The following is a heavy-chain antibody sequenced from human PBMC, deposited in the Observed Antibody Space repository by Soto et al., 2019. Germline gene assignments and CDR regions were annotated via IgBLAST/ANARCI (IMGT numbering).Heavy chain of an antibody. Sequence: PSETLSLTCSVSGGSVSHNSYYWGWIRPHPGKGLVWVGSIFYTGTTYYSPSLKDRLSIPVDTSKNSFSLNLTSVTAADTAVYFCARLVVVAPVANVWGQGALVTVSS. CDR3: ARLVVVAPVANV. D-gene: IGHD2-21*01. CDR2: IFYTGTT. J-gene: IGHJ4*02. CDR1: GGSVSHNSYY. V-gene: IGHV4-39*01.